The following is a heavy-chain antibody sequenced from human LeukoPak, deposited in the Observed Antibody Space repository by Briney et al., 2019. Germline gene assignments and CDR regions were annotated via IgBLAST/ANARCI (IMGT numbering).Heavy chain of an antibody. Sequence: PGGSLRLSCAASGFTFSSYSLNWIRQAPGKGLEWVSSISSSSSSIFYADSVKGRFTISRDNAKNSLYLQMNSLRAEDTAVYYCARDYLLWNGYFPILDVWGQGTLVTVSS. J-gene: IGHJ4*02. V-gene: IGHV3-21*01. CDR3: ARDYLLWNGYFPILDV. D-gene: IGHD3-3*01. CDR1: GFTFSSYS. CDR2: ISSSSSSI.